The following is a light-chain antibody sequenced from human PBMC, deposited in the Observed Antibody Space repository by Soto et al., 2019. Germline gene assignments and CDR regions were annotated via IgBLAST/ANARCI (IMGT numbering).Light chain of an antibody. CDR1: QSVGTY. V-gene: IGKV3-11*01. Sequence: MVLAQSPATLSLSPGERAIVSCRASQSVGTYLAWYQQKPGQAPRLLIYDASNRATGTPARFGGSGSGTDFTLTINSLEPEDFAVYYCQQRSNWPGTFGPGSKVDIK. CDR2: DAS. CDR3: QQRSNWPGT. J-gene: IGKJ3*01.